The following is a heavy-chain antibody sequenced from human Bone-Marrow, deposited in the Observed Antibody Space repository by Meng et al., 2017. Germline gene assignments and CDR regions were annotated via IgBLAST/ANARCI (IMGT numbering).Heavy chain of an antibody. CDR2: INTYNGKT. J-gene: IGHJ5*02. CDR1: GYTLSSDG. V-gene: IGHV1-18*01. Sequence: QGQLVQSGAEVKKPGASVKVSCEASGYTLSSDGFSWVRQAPGQGLEWLGWINTYNGKTDYAQKFQGRITMTTDTFTSTAYMELRNLRSDDTAVYYCATRGNPYLNRWGQGTLVTVSS. CDR3: ATRGNPYLNR. D-gene: IGHD2-2*01.